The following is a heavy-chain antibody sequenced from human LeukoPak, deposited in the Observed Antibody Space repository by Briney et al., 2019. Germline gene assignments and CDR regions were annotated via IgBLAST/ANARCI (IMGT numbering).Heavy chain of an antibody. D-gene: IGHD6-19*01. CDR1: GYPFTNYG. CDR2: ISNYNGYT. J-gene: IGHJ4*02. Sequence: ASVKVSCKASGYPFTNYGISWVRQVPGQGLEWMGWISNYNGYTKYADKFQGRVTMTTDTSTTTAQMELRSLRSGDTAVYYCARDLGAAGWTSSGWFRTPDYWGQGTLVTVSS. V-gene: IGHV1-18*01. CDR3: ARDLGAAGWTSSGWFRTPDY.